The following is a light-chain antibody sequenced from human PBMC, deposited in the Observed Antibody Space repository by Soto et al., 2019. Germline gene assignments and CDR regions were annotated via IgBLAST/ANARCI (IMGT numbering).Light chain of an antibody. CDR3: LQYSSPPRT. CDR1: HSGLHTSNNKNY. J-gene: IGKJ1*01. CDR2: WAS. V-gene: IGKV4-1*01. Sequence: DIVMTQSPDSLAVSLGEMATITVRSSHSGLHTSNNKNYLGWYQQKQGQPPKXXIYWASYRELGVPDRFSGSWYGTDFNLTISSLQAEDVAVYYCLQYSSPPRTFGQGTKVDIK.